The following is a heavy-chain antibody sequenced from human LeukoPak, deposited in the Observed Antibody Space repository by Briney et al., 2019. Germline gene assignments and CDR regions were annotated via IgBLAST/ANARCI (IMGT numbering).Heavy chain of an antibody. CDR3: ARWDYYFDY. D-gene: IGHD1-26*01. CDR1: GFTFSSYS. J-gene: IGHJ4*02. V-gene: IGHV3-48*04. CDR2: ISSSSSTI. Sequence: GGSLRLSCAASGFTFSSYSMNWVRQAPGKGLEWVSYISSSSSTIYYAGSVRGRFTISRDNAKNSLYLQMNSLRAEDTAVYYCARWDYYFDYWGQGTLVTVSS.